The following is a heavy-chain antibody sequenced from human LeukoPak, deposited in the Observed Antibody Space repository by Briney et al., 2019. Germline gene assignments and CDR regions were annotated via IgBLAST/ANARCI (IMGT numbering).Heavy chain of an antibody. D-gene: IGHD3-9*01. Sequence: SETLSLTCTVSGGSISSYYWSWIRQPAGKGLEWIGRIYTSGSTNYNPSLKSRVTMSVDTSKNQFSLKLSSVTAADTAVYYCARGQVLTGYSLNPQYYFDYWGQGTLVTVSS. V-gene: IGHV4-4*07. J-gene: IGHJ4*02. CDR3: ARGQVLTGYSLNPQYYFDY. CDR2: IYTSGST. CDR1: GGSISSYY.